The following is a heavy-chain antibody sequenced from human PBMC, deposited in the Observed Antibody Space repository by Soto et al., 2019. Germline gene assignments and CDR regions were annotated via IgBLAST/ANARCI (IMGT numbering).Heavy chain of an antibody. Sequence: PGESLKISCKGSGYSFTSYWIGWVRQMPGKGLEWMGIIYPGDSDTRYSPSFQGQVTISADKPISTAYLQWSSLKASDTAMYYCARHPSESNCSSTSCYIGTEPYYYYYGMDVWGQGTTVTVS. J-gene: IGHJ6*02. CDR3: ARHPSESNCSSTSCYIGTEPYYYYYGMDV. V-gene: IGHV5-51*01. CDR1: GYSFTSYW. D-gene: IGHD2-2*01. CDR2: IYPGDSDT.